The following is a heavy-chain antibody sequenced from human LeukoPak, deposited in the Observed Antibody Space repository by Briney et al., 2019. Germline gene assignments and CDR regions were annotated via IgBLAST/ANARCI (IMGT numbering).Heavy chain of an antibody. J-gene: IGHJ4*02. Sequence: SETLSLTCTVSGGSISPYYWSWIRQPPGKGLEWIGYVHYSGSTNYNPSLKSRVTISVDTSKNQFSLKLSSVTAADTAVYYCARTSPTATYYYDSSGYPPQAHFDYWGREPWSPSPQ. CDR2: VHYSGST. CDR3: ARTSPTATYYYDSSGYPPQAHFDY. D-gene: IGHD3-22*01. CDR1: GGSISPYY. V-gene: IGHV4-59*01.